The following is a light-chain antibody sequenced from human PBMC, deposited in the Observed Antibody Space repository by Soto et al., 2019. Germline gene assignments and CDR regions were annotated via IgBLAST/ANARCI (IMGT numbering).Light chain of an antibody. CDR1: SSDVGGYNY. Sequence: QSALTLPASVSGSPGQSITISCTGTSSDVGGYNYVSWYQQHPGKAPKLMIYEVANRPSGVSNRFSGSKSGNTASLTISGLQAEDEADYYCSSYTSRSTLVLGTGTKVTVL. CDR3: SSYTSRSTLV. V-gene: IGLV2-14*01. J-gene: IGLJ1*01. CDR2: EVA.